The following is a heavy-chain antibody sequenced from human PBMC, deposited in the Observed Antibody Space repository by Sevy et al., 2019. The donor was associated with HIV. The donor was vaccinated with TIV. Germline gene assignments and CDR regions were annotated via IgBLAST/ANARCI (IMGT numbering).Heavy chain of an antibody. Sequence: GSLRLSCAASGFIFSTYSMHWVRQAPGKGLEWVAAISYDGNNKYYADSVKGRFTISRDKPKNTLFLQVNSLRPEDTDVYYCARAYSSWFGTVHYWGQGTLVTVSS. J-gene: IGHJ4*02. D-gene: IGHD6-13*01. V-gene: IGHV3-30-3*01. CDR2: ISYDGNNK. CDR3: ARAYSSWFGTVHY. CDR1: GFIFSTYS.